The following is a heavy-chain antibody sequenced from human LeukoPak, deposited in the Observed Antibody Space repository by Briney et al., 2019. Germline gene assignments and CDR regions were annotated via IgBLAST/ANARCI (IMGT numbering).Heavy chain of an antibody. CDR2: IYYSGST. V-gene: IGHV4-59*08. Sequence: SETLSLTCTVSGGSISSYYWSWIRQPPGKGLEWIGYIYYSGSTNYNPSLKSRVTISVDTSKNQFSLKLSSVTAADTAVYYCARLRGETFDYWGQGTLVTVSS. D-gene: IGHD4-17*01. CDR1: GGSISSYY. CDR3: ARLRGETFDY. J-gene: IGHJ4*02.